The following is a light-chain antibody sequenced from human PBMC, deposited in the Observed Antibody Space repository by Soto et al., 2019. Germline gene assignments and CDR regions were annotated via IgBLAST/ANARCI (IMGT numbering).Light chain of an antibody. J-gene: IGKJ1*01. CDR1: QSISTW. CDR2: AAS. V-gene: IGKV1-5*01. CDR3: LQDYNYPPT. Sequence: DIQMTKSPSTLSASVGERVTITCRASQSISTWLAWYQQKPGKTPNLLIYAASSLQSGVPSRVSGSGSGTDFTLTISSLQPEDCATYYCLQDYNYPPTFGPGTKVDIK.